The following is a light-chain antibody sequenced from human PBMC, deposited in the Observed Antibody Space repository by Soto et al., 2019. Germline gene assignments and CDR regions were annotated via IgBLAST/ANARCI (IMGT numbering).Light chain of an antibody. V-gene: IGLV1-40*01. CDR3: QSYDTSLSDSVV. Sequence: QSVLTQPPSVSGAPGQRVTISCTGSSSNIGTDYDVHWYQQLPGTAPKLLIYGINNRPSGVPDRFSGSKSGTSASLAITGLQAEDEADYYCQSYDTSLSDSVVFGGATKLTVL. CDR2: GIN. CDR1: SSNIGTDYD. J-gene: IGLJ2*01.